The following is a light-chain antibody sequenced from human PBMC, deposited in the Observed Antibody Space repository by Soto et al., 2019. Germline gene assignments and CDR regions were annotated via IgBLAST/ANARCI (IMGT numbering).Light chain of an antibody. CDR3: QQYNNWPQT. CDR1: QSVSSN. J-gene: IGKJ1*01. CDR2: GAS. V-gene: IGKV3-15*01. Sequence: VSPGERATLSCRASQSVSSNLAWYQQKPGQAPRLLIXGASTRATGIPARFRGSGSGTEFTLTISSLQSEDFAVYYCQQYNNWPQTFGQGTKVEIK.